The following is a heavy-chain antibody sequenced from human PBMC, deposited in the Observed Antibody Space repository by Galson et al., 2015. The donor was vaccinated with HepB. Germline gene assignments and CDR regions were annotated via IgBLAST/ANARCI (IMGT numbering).Heavy chain of an antibody. CDR2: ISYDGSNK. CDR1: GFTFSSYG. D-gene: IGHD4-17*01. CDR3: VKRSKATVNTYYYYYMDV. Sequence: SLRLSCAASGFTFSSYGMHWVRQAPGKGLEWVAVISYDGSNKYYADSVKGRFTISRDNSKNTLYLQMNSLRAEDTAVYYCVKRSKATVNTYYYYYMDVWGKGTTVTVSS. J-gene: IGHJ6*03. V-gene: IGHV3-30*18.